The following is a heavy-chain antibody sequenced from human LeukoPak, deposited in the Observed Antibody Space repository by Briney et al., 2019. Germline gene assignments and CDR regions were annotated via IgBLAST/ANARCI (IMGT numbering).Heavy chain of an antibody. CDR1: GFTFSSYG. CDR2: ISGRGGST. D-gene: IGHD6-19*01. V-gene: IGHV3-23*01. Sequence: PGGTLRLSCAASGFTFSSYGMSWVRQAPGKGLEWVSAISGRGGSTYYADSVKGRFTISRDNSKNTLYLQMNSLRAEDTAVYYCAKSTGGWYIAPDYWGQGTLATVSS. J-gene: IGHJ4*02. CDR3: AKSTGGWYIAPDY.